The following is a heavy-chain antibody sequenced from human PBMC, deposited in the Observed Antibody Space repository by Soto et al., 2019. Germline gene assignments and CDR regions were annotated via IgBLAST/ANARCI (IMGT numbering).Heavy chain of an antibody. CDR3: ARRPGTTGTVLGSDY. V-gene: IGHV5-51*01. J-gene: IGHJ4*02. CDR1: GYSFTSYW. CDR2: IYPGDSDT. D-gene: IGHD1-1*01. Sequence: GESLKISCKGSGYSFTSYWIGWVRQMPGKGLEWMGIIYPGDSDTRYSPSFEGQVTISADKSISTAYLQRSSLKASDTAMYYCARRPGTTGTVLGSDYWGQGTLVTVSS.